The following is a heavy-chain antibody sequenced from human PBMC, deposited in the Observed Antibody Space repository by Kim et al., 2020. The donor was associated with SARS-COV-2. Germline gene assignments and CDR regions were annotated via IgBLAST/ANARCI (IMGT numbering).Heavy chain of an antibody. CDR1: GFTFSSYG. D-gene: IGHD2-21*01. CDR3: AKEGADCGGDCYYYYYGMDV. Sequence: GGSLRLSCAASGFTFSSYGMHWVRQAPGKGLEWVAVIWYDGSNKYYADSVKGRFTISRDNSKNTLYLQMNSLRAEDTAVYYCAKEGADCGGDCYYYYYGMDVWGQGTTVTVSS. J-gene: IGHJ6*02. CDR2: IWYDGSNK. V-gene: IGHV3-33*06.